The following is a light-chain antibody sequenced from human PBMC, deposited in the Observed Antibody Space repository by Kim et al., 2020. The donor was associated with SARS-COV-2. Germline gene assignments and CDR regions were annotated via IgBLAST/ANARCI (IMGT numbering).Light chain of an antibody. CDR1: QSVSSSY. CDR3: QQYGSSPWT. J-gene: IGKJ1*01. Sequence: PGQRATLSCRARQSVSSSYLAWYQQKPGQDPRLLLYGASSRATCIPDRFSGSGSGTDFTLTISRLEPEDFAVYYCQQYGSSPWTFGQGTKVDIK. CDR2: GAS. V-gene: IGKV3-20*01.